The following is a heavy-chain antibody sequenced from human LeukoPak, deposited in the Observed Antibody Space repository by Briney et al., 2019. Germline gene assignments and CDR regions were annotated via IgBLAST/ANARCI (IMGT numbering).Heavy chain of an antibody. D-gene: IGHD4/OR15-4a*01. CDR3: ARTYYYDARSFDY. J-gene: IGHJ4*02. CDR1: GYTFINYG. V-gene: IGHV1-18*01. Sequence: ASVKVSCKASGYTFINYGITWVRQAPAQGLEWMGWISAYNANTLYAQNLQGRVTLTTDTSTSTAYMDLRSLTSDDTAVYYCARTYYYDARSFDYWGQGTLVTVSS. CDR2: ISAYNANT.